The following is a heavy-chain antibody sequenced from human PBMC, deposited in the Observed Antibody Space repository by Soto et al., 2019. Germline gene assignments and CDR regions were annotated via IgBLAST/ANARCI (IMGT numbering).Heavy chain of an antibody. Sequence: GGSLRLSCAASGFTFSSYSMNWVRQAPGKGLELVSSISSSSSYIYYADSVKGRFTISRDNAKNSLYLQMNSLRAEDTAVYYCARAISSSSAPTYYYYYGMDVWGQGTTVTVSS. CDR1: GFTFSSYS. D-gene: IGHD6-6*01. V-gene: IGHV3-21*01. J-gene: IGHJ6*02. CDR3: ARAISSSSAPTYYYYYGMDV. CDR2: ISSSSSYI.